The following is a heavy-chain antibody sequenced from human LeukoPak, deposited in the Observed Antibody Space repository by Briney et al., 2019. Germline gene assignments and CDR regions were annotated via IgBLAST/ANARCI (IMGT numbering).Heavy chain of an antibody. J-gene: IGHJ4*02. CDR2: IYHTGNS. Sequence: SQTLSLTCTVSGASISSGGYFWSWIRQPPGKGLEWIGYIYHTGNSYYNPSLESRVTMSVDKSKNQFSLSLASVTVADTAVYYCARERPLDTVVSQDFWGQGTLVIVSS. CDR1: GASISSGGYF. D-gene: IGHD4-23*01. V-gene: IGHV4-30-2*01. CDR3: ARERPLDTVVSQDF.